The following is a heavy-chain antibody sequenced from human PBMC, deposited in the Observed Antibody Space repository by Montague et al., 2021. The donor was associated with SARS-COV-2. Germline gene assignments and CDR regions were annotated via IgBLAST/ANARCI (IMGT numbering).Heavy chain of an antibody. Sequence: SETLSLTCTVSGGSISSSYYYWGWIRQPPGKGLEWIGNMYYSGSTYYNPSLKSRVTISIDTSKNQFSLKLSSVTAADMAVYYSARDDIVLQGVTKGMDVWGQGTPVTVSS. D-gene: IGHD2-15*01. CDR3: ARDDIVLQGVTKGMDV. V-gene: IGHV4-39*07. J-gene: IGHJ6*02. CDR1: GGSISSSYYY. CDR2: MYYSGST.